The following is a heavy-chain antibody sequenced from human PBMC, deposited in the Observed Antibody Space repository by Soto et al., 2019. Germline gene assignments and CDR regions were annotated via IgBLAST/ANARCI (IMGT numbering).Heavy chain of an antibody. J-gene: IGHJ6*02. CDR1: GGSISSYY. CDR3: ARASMTTIAMDV. Sequence: TSETLSLTCTVSGGSISSYYWSWIRQPPGKGLEWIGYIYYSGSTNYNPFLKSRVTISVDTSKNQFSLKLTSVTAADTAVYYCARASMTTIAMDVWGQGTTVTVSS. CDR2: IYYSGST. V-gene: IGHV4-59*01. D-gene: IGHD4-17*01.